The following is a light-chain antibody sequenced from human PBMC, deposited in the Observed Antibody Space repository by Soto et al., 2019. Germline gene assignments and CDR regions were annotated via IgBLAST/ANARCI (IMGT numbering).Light chain of an antibody. V-gene: IGLV7-46*01. CDR3: LLSNYGGRG. Sequence: QAVVTQEPSLTVSPGGTVTLTCGSSTGAVASGHYPHWFQQKHGQAPRTLIYDTNNKHSCTPARFSGSLLGGKAALTLSGAQPEDEAEYYCLLSNYGGRGFGGGTKLTVL. J-gene: IGLJ2*01. CDR1: TGAVASGHY. CDR2: DTN.